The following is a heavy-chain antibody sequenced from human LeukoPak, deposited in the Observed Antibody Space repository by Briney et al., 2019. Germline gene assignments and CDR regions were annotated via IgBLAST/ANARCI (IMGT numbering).Heavy chain of an antibody. J-gene: IGHJ4*02. V-gene: IGHV4-59*08. Sequence: PSETLSPTCTVSGGSISSYYWSWIRQPPGKGLEWIGYIYYSGSTNYNPSLKSRVTISVDTSKNQFSLKLSSVTAADTAVYYCARLETVAGIDYWGQGTLVTVSS. CDR3: ARLETVAGIDY. D-gene: IGHD6-19*01. CDR1: GGSISSYY. CDR2: IYYSGST.